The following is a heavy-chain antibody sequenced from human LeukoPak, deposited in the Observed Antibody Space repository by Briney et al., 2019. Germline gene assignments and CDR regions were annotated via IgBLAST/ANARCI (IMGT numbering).Heavy chain of an antibody. CDR2: TDSNSETT. V-gene: IGHV3-48*03. J-gene: IGHJ1*01. CDR1: GFSLTTYE. D-gene: IGHD6-19*01. CDR3: ARVPITLAGTKDAKYFQH. Sequence: GGSLRLSCAVSGFSLTTYEMDWIRQAPGKGLEWVAYTDSNSETTHYADSVKGRFIISRDNAKNSLYLQMNSLRAEDTAVYYCARVPITLAGTKDAKYFQHWGQGTLVTVSS.